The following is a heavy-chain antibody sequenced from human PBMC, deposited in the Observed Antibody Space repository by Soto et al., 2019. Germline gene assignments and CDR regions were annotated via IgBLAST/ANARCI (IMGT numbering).Heavy chain of an antibody. CDR2: ISYDGNDK. J-gene: IGHJ5*02. V-gene: IGHV3-30*18. CDR3: AKTFSDSNGYFVNWLDP. D-gene: IGHD3-22*01. Sequence: SLRLSCAASGFTFSSYGMHWVRQAPGKGLEWVAVISYDGNDKQYADSVKGRFTISRDNSKNTLYLEMNSLRAEDTAVYYCAKTFSDSNGYFVNWLDPWGQGALVTVSS. CDR1: GFTFSSYG.